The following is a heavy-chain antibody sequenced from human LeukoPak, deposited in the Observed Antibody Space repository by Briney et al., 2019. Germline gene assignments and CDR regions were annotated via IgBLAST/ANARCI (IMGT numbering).Heavy chain of an antibody. V-gene: IGHV1-24*01. CDR1: VYTLTELS. CDR2: FDPQEDET. Sequence: GASVKVSCKVSVYTLTELSMHWVRQAPGKGLEWMGGFDPQEDETNYAQKFQGRVTMTEDTSTDTAYMELSSLRSEDTAVYYCATDMEDTAMAPFDYWGQGTLVTVSS. J-gene: IGHJ4*02. D-gene: IGHD5-18*01. CDR3: ATDMEDTAMAPFDY.